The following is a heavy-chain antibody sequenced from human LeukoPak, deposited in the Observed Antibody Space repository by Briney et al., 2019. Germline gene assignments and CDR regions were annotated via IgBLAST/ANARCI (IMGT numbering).Heavy chain of an antibody. J-gene: IGHJ5*02. CDR3: ARDRGDYGDYVYFDP. Sequence: SETLSLTCTVSGGSISSYYWSWIRHPAQKGREWVGRIYTSGSTKYNPSLKSRVTMSVDTSKNQSSLKLSSVTAADTAVYYCARDRGDYGDYVYFDPWGQGTLVTVSS. V-gene: IGHV4-4*07. D-gene: IGHD4-17*01. CDR2: IYTSGST. CDR1: GGSISSYY.